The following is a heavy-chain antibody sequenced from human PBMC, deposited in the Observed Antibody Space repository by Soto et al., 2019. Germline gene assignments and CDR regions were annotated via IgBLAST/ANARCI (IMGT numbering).Heavy chain of an antibody. V-gene: IGHV3-9*01. J-gene: IGHJ4*02. CDR1: GFTFDDYA. Sequence: EVQLVESGGGLVQPGRSLRLSCAGSGFTFDDYAMHWVREAPGKGLEWVSGISWNSGSIGYAVSVEGRFTISRDNAKNSLYLKMNTLRAEDTALYSSANASRAYRSSRTAYWGQGTLVTVSS. CDR2: ISWNSGSI. CDR3: ANASRAYRSSRTAY. D-gene: IGHD6-13*01.